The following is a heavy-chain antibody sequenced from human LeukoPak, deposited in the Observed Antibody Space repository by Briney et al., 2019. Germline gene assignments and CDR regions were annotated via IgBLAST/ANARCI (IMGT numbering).Heavy chain of an antibody. J-gene: IGHJ4*02. Sequence: GGSLRLSCAASGITFSSYWMHWVRQAPGKGLVWVSRITSDGSNTNYADSVKGRFTISRDNAKNTLYLQMNSLRAEDTAVYYCAKDRVGALLYFDFWGQGTLVTVSS. D-gene: IGHD1-26*01. CDR3: AKDRVGALLYFDF. CDR1: GITFSSYW. CDR2: ITSDGSNT. V-gene: IGHV3-74*01.